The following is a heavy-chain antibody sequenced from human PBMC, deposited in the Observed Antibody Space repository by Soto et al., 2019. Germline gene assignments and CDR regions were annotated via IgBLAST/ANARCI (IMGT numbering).Heavy chain of an antibody. CDR1: GFTVSSNY. CDR3: ARVQYYDFWSGSPSWFDP. J-gene: IGHJ5*02. V-gene: IGHV3-53*01. CDR2: IYSGGST. D-gene: IGHD3-3*01. Sequence: GVLRLSCAASGFTVSSNYMSWVRQAPGKGLEWVSVIYSGGSTYYADSVKGRFTISRDNSKNTLYLQMNSLRAEDTAVYYCARVQYYDFWSGSPSWFDPWGQGTLVTVPS.